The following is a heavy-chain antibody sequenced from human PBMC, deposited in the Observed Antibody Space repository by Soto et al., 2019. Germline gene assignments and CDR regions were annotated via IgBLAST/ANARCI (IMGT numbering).Heavy chain of an antibody. CDR1: GGSIRSSIYY. V-gene: IGHV4-39*01. D-gene: IGHD4-17*01. CDR3: ATLFRGGYDYGDYELFDP. Sequence: SETLSLTCTVSGGSIRSSIYYWGWIRQPPGKWLEWIGSIYYSGSTYYNPSLKSRVTISVDTSKNQFSLKLSSVTAADTAVYYCATLFRGGYDYGDYELFDPWGQGTLVTFSS. J-gene: IGHJ5*02. CDR2: IYYSGST.